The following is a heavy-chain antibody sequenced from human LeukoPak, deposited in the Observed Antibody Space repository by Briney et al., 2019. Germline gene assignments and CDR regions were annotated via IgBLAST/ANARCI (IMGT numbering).Heavy chain of an antibody. Sequence: PGGSLRLSCAASGFTFSSYGMHWVRQAPGKGLEWVAVISYDGSNKYYADSVKGRFTISRDNSKNTLYLQMNSLRAEDTAVYYCAKVGWEGAFDIWGQGTMVTVSS. CDR3: AKVGWEGAFDI. J-gene: IGHJ3*02. CDR2: ISYDGSNK. D-gene: IGHD1-26*01. CDR1: GFTFSSYG. V-gene: IGHV3-30*18.